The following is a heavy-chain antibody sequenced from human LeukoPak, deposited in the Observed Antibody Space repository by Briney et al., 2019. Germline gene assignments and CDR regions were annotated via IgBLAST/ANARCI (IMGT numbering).Heavy chain of an antibody. J-gene: IGHJ4*02. Sequence: SVKVSCKASGGTFSSYAISWVRQAPGQGLEWMGGIIPIFGTANYAQKFQGRVTITTDESTSTAYMELSSLRAEDTAVYYCARGEVPATAMIDYWGQGTLVTVSS. D-gene: IGHD2-2*01. CDR2: IIPIFGTA. CDR3: ARGEVPATAMIDY. V-gene: IGHV1-69*05. CDR1: GGTFSSYA.